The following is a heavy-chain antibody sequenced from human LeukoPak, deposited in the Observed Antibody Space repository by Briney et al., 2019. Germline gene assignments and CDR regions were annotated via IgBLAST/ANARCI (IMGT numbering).Heavy chain of an antibody. CDR2: INYSGST. D-gene: IGHD5-24*01. V-gene: IGHV4-59*01. CDR1: GDSISSYY. Sequence: PSETLSLTCTVSGDSISSYYWNWMRQPPGKGLEWIGYINYSGSTNYNPSLKSRVTISVDTSKNQFSLKLSSVTAADTAVYYCARGVEMATIIDYWGQGTLVTVSS. CDR3: ARGVEMATIIDY. J-gene: IGHJ4*02.